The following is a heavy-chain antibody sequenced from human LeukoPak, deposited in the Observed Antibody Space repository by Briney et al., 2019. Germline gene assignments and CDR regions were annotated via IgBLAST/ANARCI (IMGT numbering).Heavy chain of an antibody. CDR2: IYYSGST. D-gene: IGHD6-13*01. V-gene: IGHV4-59*08. Sequence: SETLSLTCTVSGGSISSYYWGWIRQPPGKGLEWIGYIYYSGSTNYNPSLKSRVTISVDTSKNQFSLKLSSVTAADTAVYYCAGPGSLGAADKPYYYYHFGIGGRGPGATVTGSS. CDR1: GGSISSYY. CDR3: AGPGSLGAADKPYYYYHFGIGG. J-gene: IGHJ6*02.